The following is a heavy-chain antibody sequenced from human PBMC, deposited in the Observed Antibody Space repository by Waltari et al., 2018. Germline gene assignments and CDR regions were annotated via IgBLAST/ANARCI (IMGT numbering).Heavy chain of an antibody. CDR1: GGTFSTYS. CDR3: TTDLGGYQKYYFAS. J-gene: IGHJ4*02. D-gene: IGHD5-12*01. CDR2: FIPIFGTT. V-gene: IGHV1-69*01. Sequence: QVQLLQSGAEVKKPGSSVKVSCKTSGGTFSTYSFSWVRQAPGQGPQWMGGFIPIFGTTTDPQNLQGRVTVTADDSTSTTYMELHSLTSEDTAIYYCTTDLGGYQKYYFASWGQGTLVTVSS.